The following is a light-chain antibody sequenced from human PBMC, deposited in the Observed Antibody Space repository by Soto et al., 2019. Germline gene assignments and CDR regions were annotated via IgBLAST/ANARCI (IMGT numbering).Light chain of an antibody. CDR3: QQYKSYSLT. CDR2: KAS. Sequence: DIQMTQSPSTLSASVGDRVTITCRASQSISSWLAWYQQKPGKAPKLLIYKASSLESGVPSRFRGSGSGTEFTLAISSLQADDFATYYCQQYKSYSLTFGGGTKVDI. J-gene: IGKJ4*01. CDR1: QSISSW. V-gene: IGKV1-5*03.